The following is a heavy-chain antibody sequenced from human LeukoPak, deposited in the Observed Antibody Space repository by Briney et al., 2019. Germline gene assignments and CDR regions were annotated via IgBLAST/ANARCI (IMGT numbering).Heavy chain of an antibody. V-gene: IGHV4-61*01. J-gene: IGHJ4*02. D-gene: IGHD3-22*01. CDR3: ARDSRGYYDSSGYFDH. CDR2: IYYSGTT. Sequence: PSETLSLTCTVSGDSVSSDSYYWSWIRQPPGKGLEWIGYIYYSGTTKQNPSLKSRVTLSVDTSKNQLYLKLNSVTAADTAVHYCARDSRGYYDSSGYFDHWGQGTLVTVSS. CDR1: GDSVSSDSYY.